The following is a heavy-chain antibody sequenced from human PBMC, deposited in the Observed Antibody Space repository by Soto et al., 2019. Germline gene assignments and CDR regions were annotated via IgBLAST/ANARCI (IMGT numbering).Heavy chain of an antibody. D-gene: IGHD6-13*01. V-gene: IGHV3-21*01. CDR1: GLTFSTYG. Sequence: EVQLVESGGGLVKPGGSLRLSCAASGLTFSTYGMNWVRQAPGKGLEWVSSISSGGEYLDYADSVKGRLTISRDNAKNSLYLQLDSLRVEDTAVYYWATDGAAGAVMVVWGQGTTVTVSS. J-gene: IGHJ6*02. CDR3: ATDGAAGAVMVV. CDR2: ISSGGEYL.